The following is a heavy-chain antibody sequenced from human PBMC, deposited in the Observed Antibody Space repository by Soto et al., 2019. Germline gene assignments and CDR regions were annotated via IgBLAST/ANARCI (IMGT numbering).Heavy chain of an antibody. CDR1: GGTFSSYA. Sequence: QVQLVQSGAEVKKPGSSVKVSCKASGGTFSSYAISWVRQAPGQGLEWMGGIIPIFGTANYAQKFQGRVTIAADESTSTAYMELSSLRSEDTAVYYCARGGLYSGYSYYYYGMDVWGQGTTVTVSS. D-gene: IGHD5-12*01. CDR2: IIPIFGTA. V-gene: IGHV1-69*01. J-gene: IGHJ6*02. CDR3: ARGGLYSGYSYYYYGMDV.